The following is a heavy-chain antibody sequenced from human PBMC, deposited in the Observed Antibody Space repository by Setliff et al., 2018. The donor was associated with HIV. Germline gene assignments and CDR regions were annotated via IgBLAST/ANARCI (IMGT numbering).Heavy chain of an antibody. J-gene: IGHJ4*02. V-gene: IGHV4-38-2*01. CDR3: ARSPRYSSGWYDSYFDQ. Sequence: SETLSLTCGVSGYSISSGYYWGWIRQPPGKGLEWIGTIYYTGRTYYNPSLRSRLSISVETSKNQFSLKLSSVTAADTAVYYCARSPRYSSGWYDSYFDQWGQGTLVTVSS. CDR1: GYSISSGYY. CDR2: IYYTGRT. D-gene: IGHD6-19*01.